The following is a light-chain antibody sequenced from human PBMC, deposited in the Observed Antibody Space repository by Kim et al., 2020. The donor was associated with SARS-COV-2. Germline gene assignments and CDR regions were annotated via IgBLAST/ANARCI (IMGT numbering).Light chain of an antibody. CDR3: QQYYSNPPLYT. CDR1: QSVLYSSNNKNY. CDR2: WAS. J-gene: IGKJ2*01. V-gene: IGKV4-1*01. Sequence: TINCKSSQSVLYSSNNKNYLAWYQQKPGQPPKLLIYWASTRESGVPDRFSGSGSGTDFTLTISSLQAEDVAVYYCQQYYSNPPLYTFGQGTKLEI.